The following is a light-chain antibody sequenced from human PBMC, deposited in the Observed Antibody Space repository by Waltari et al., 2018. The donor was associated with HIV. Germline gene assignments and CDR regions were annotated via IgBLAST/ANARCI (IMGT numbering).Light chain of an antibody. V-gene: IGKV1-12*01. CDR3: QQSASAPFT. J-gene: IGKJ4*01. CDR1: RHSNIW. Sequence: DIQMTQSPSSVAASVGDTVTITCRGSRHSNIWLAWYPQKPGKGPRLLIYGASTLKSGVPARFSGSGSGTDFTRTITCLLPEDCGIDYCQQSASAPFTFGGGTKVEIK. CDR2: GAS.